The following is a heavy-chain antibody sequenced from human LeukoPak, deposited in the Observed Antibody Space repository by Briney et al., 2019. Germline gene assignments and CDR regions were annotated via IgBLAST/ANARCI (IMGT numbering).Heavy chain of an antibody. CDR3: AKDADISVELVVISSFDS. Sequence: PGGSLRLSCAASGFTFITSSMNWVRQTPGKGLEWVSAISGSANRIYHADSVKGRFTISRDNSKNMLYLQMNSLRAEDTALYYCAKDADISVELVVISSFDSWGQGTLVTVSS. CDR1: GFTFITSS. V-gene: IGHV3-23*01. J-gene: IGHJ4*02. D-gene: IGHD3-22*01. CDR2: ISGSANRI.